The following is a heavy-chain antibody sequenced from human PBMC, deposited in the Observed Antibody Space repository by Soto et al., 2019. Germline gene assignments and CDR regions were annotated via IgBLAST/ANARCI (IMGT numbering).Heavy chain of an antibody. V-gene: IGHV3-66*01. CDR3: EREDRYPLDY. CDR2: IYSGGST. Sequence: EVQLVESGGGLVQPGGSLRLSCAASGFTVSSNYMSWVRQAPGKGLEWVSVIYSGGSTYYADSVKGRFTISRDNSKNTLYFQMNSLRAEDTAVNYGEREDRYPLDYGGQGPRVTVSS. D-gene: IGHD3-16*02. CDR1: GFTVSSNY. J-gene: IGHJ4*02.